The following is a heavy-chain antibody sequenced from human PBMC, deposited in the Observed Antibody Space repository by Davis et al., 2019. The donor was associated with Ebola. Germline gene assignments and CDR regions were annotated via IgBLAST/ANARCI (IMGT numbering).Heavy chain of an antibody. J-gene: IGHJ4*02. CDR2: INQDGSDQ. V-gene: IGHV3-7*03. CDR3: SRLRRAEAENY. Sequence: GGSLRLSCAASGFTFSTYSMSWVRQAPGKGLEWVANINQDGSDQQYVGSVKGRFTVSRDNAKNSLYLQLNSLRAEDTAMYYCSRLRRAEAENYWGQGTLVTVSS. D-gene: IGHD1-14*01. CDR1: GFTFSTYS.